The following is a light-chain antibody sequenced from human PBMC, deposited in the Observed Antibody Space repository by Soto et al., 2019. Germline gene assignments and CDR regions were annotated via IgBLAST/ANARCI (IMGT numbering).Light chain of an antibody. CDR2: DVS. CDR1: SSDVGAYNY. V-gene: IGLV2-11*01. Sequence: QSALTQPRSVSGSPGQSVTISCTGTSSDVGAYNYVCWYQQHPGKAPKLMIFDVSRRPSGVPDRFSGSKSGNTASLTISGLQAEDEADYYCCSYAGTYSVFGGGTKLTVL. J-gene: IGLJ2*01. CDR3: CSYAGTYSV.